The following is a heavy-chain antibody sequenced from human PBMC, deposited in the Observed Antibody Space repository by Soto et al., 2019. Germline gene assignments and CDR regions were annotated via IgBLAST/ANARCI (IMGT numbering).Heavy chain of an antibody. Sequence: QVQLVESGGGVVQPGRSLRLSCAASGFTFSSYGMHWVRQAPGKGLEWVAVIWYDGSNKYYADSVKGRFTISRDNSKNTLYLQMNSLRAEDTAVYYCAIDGKDTAMVPTYYFDYWGQGTLVTVSS. J-gene: IGHJ4*02. CDR1: GFTFSSYG. CDR2: IWYDGSNK. CDR3: AIDGKDTAMVPTYYFDY. D-gene: IGHD5-18*01. V-gene: IGHV3-33*01.